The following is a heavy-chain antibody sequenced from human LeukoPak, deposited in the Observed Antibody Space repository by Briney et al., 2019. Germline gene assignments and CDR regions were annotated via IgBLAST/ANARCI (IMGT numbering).Heavy chain of an antibody. CDR3: ARAPGRYDFWSGGYYYYYMDV. CDR1: GCSISSYY. V-gene: IGHV4-59*01. CDR2: IYYSGST. Sequence: SETLSLTCPVSGCSISSYYWSWIRPPPGQELEGIGYIYYSGSTNYNPSLKSRVTISVDTSKNQFSLKLSSVTAADTAVYYCARAPGRYDFWSGGYYYYYMDVWGKGTTVTVSS. J-gene: IGHJ6*03. D-gene: IGHD3-3*01.